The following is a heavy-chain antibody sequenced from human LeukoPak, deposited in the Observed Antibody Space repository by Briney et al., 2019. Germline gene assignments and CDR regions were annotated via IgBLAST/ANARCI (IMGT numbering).Heavy chain of an antibody. J-gene: IGHJ4*02. CDR1: GFTFTNFA. V-gene: IGHV3-23*01. D-gene: IGHD3-22*01. Sequence: GGSLRRSCPASGFTFTNFAMSWVRQAPGQGLEWVSGILASGGTTYYADSVKGRFTSSRDNSKNTLYLQMSSLRAEDTAIYYCAKNYYDYTGPYSWVFDYWGQGTLVTVSS. CDR3: AKNYYDYTGPYSWVFDY. CDR2: ILASGGTT.